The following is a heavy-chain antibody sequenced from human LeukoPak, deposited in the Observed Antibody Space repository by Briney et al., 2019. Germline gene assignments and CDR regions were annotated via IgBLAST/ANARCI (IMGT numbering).Heavy chain of an antibody. D-gene: IGHD1-7*01. CDR2: INPNSGGT. J-gene: IGHJ5*02. CDR1: GYTFTGYY. V-gene: IGHV1-2*02. CDR3: ARVVSGGNWNYGHWFDP. Sequence: ASVKVSCKASGYTFTGYYMHWVRQAPGQGLEWMGWINPNSGGTNYAQKFQGRVTMTRDTSISTAYMELSRLRSDDTAVYYCARVVSGGNWNYGHWFDPWGQGTLVTVSS.